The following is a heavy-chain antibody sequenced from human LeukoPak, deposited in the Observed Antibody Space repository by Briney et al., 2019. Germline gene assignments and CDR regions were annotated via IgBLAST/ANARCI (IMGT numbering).Heavy chain of an antibody. J-gene: IGHJ6*03. CDR3: AKDKEEDCSGGSCYKTAYYYMDV. V-gene: IGHV3-30*04. D-gene: IGHD2-15*01. CDR1: GFTFSSYA. Sequence: GRSLRLSCTASGFTFSSYAMHWVRQAPGKGLEWVAVISYDGSNKNYADSVKGRFTISRDYSKNTLYLQMNSLRAEDTAVFYCAKDKEEDCSGGSCYKTAYYYMDVWGKGTTVTVSS. CDR2: ISYDGSNK.